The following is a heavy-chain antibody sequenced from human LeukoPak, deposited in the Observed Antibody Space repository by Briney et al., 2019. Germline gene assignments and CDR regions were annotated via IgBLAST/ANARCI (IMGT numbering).Heavy chain of an antibody. CDR2: INSDGRTT. D-gene: IGHD6-13*01. Sequence: GGSLRLSCAASGFIFSSFWMHWVHQVPGKGLVWVSHINSDGRTTDYADSVRGRITISRDNAKNTLYLQMNSLRAEDTAVYYCAKGMYSSSWIFDYWGQGTLVTVSS. V-gene: IGHV3-74*01. CDR3: AKGMYSSSWIFDY. J-gene: IGHJ4*02. CDR1: GFIFSSFW.